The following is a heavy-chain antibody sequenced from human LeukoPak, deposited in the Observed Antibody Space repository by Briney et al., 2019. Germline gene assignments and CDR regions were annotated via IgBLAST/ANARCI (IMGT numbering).Heavy chain of an antibody. CDR3: ARVSVVVVAATLASSIFDY. D-gene: IGHD2-15*01. CDR1: GYTFTSYA. J-gene: IGHJ4*02. Sequence: ASVKVSCKASGYTFTSYAMHWVRQAPGQGLEWMGWINAGNGNTKYSQKFQGRVTITRDTSASTAYMELSSLRSEDTAVYYCARVSVVVVAATLASSIFDYWGQGTLVTVSS. V-gene: IGHV1-3*01. CDR2: INAGNGNT.